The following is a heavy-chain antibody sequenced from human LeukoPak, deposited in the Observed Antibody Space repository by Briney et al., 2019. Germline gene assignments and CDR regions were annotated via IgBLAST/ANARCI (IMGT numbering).Heavy chain of an antibody. Sequence: GGSLRLSCAASGFTVSAYAMAWVRQAPGKGLEWVSTIYDDNTYYADSVKGRFAISTVNSKNTLYLQMNSLRVEDTAVYFCAARKVRGVWFYLDYWGQGTLVTVSS. D-gene: IGHD3-10*01. J-gene: IGHJ4*02. CDR1: GFTVSAYA. CDR3: AARKVRGVWFYLDY. V-gene: IGHV3-23*01. CDR2: IYDDNT.